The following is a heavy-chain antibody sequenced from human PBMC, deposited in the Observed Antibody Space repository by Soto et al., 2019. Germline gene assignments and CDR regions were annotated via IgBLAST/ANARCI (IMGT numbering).Heavy chain of an antibody. CDR3: ARPGRSAYDI. Sequence: QVQLQESGPGLVKPSQTLSLICSVSGDSISSGGYFWTWIRQHPGGGLEWIGYTSFSGNTYYNPSLQSRLTISLDASRNQFSLSLTSVTAADTAVYYCARPGRSAYDIWGQGTMVTVSS. D-gene: IGHD6-6*01. V-gene: IGHV4-31*03. J-gene: IGHJ3*02. CDR2: TSFSGNT. CDR1: GDSISSGGYF.